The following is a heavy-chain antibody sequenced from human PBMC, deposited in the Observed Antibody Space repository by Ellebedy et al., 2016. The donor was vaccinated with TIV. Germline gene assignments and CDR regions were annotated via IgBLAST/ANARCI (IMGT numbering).Heavy chain of an antibody. D-gene: IGHD2-21*02. Sequence: ASVKVSCKASGYTFTGYYMHWVRQAPGQGLEWMGWINPNSGGTNYAQKFQGRVTMTRDTSIGTAYMELSRLRSDDTAVYYCARTMVTAWVNAFDIWGQGTMVTVSS. CDR3: ARTMVTAWVNAFDI. CDR2: INPNSGGT. CDR1: GYTFTGYY. V-gene: IGHV1-2*02. J-gene: IGHJ3*02.